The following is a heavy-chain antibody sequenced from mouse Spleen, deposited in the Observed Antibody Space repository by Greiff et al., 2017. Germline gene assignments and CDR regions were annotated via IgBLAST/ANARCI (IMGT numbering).Heavy chain of an antibody. J-gene: IGHJ2*01. CDR3: ARDAPTLGRDYFDY. CDR1: GFTFSSYA. Sequence: EVKLVESGGGLVKPGGSLKLSCAASGFTFSSYAMSWVRQTPEKRLEWVATISDGGSYTYYPDNVKGRFTISRDNAKNNLYLQMSHLKSEDTAMYYCARDAPTLGRDYFDYWGQGTTLTVSS. V-gene: IGHV5-4*01. D-gene: IGHD4-1*01. CDR2: ISDGGSYT.